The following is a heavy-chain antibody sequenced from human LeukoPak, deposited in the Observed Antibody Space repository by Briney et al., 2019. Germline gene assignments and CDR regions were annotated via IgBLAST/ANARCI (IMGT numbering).Heavy chain of an antibody. V-gene: IGHV1-69*05. D-gene: IGHD3-16*01. Sequence: SVKVSCKASGGTFSSYAISWVRQAPGQGLEWMGGIIPIFGTANYAQKFQGRVTVTTDESTSTAYMELSSLRSEDTAVYYCATGKGDDYPDYWGQGTLVTVSS. CDR2: IIPIFGTA. J-gene: IGHJ4*02. CDR3: ATGKGDDYPDY. CDR1: GGTFSSYA.